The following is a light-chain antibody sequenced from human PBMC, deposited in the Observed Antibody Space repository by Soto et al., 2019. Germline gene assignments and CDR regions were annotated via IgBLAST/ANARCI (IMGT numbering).Light chain of an antibody. CDR2: DNT. J-gene: IGLJ3*02. CDR3: QSYDSGLSGHWV. CDR1: SSNLGAGYD. Sequence: QSVLTQPPSMSGAPGQRVTMSCTGSSSNLGAGYDVHWYQRLPGAAPKLLIYDNTHRPSGVPNRFSGSKSGTSASLAITGLQAKDEADYYCQSYDSGLSGHWVFGGGTKLTVL. V-gene: IGLV1-40*01.